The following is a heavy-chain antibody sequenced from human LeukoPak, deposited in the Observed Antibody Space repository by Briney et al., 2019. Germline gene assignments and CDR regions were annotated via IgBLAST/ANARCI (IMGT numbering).Heavy chain of an antibody. V-gene: IGHV3-7*01. J-gene: IGHJ4*02. CDR1: GFTFSGYW. CDR3: ARNKGDD. D-gene: IGHD1/OR15-1a*01. Sequence: GGSLRLSCAASGFTFSGYWMTWVRQAPGKGLEWVAIIKPDGSENYYVDSVKGRFTISRDNTKNSLCLQMNNLRAEDTAVYYCARNKGDDWGQGTLVTVSS. CDR2: IKPDGSEN.